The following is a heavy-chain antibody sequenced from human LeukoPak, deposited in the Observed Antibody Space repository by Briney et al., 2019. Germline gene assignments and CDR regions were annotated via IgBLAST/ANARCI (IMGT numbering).Heavy chain of an antibody. V-gene: IGHV3-48*01. CDR3: ARLYCSGGSCYKSNGDY. CDR1: GFTFSNYK. D-gene: IGHD2-15*01. J-gene: IGHJ4*02. Sequence: GGSLRLSCAASGFTFSNYKMNWVRQAPGKGLEWVSYISSSSTTIYYADSVKGRFTISRDNAKNSLYLQMNSLRAEDTAVYYCARLYCSGGSCYKSNGDYWGQGTLVTVSS. CDR2: ISSSSTTI.